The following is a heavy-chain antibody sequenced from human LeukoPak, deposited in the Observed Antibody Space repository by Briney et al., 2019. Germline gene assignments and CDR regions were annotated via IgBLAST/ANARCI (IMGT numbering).Heavy chain of an antibody. CDR1: GGSITNDNYY. Sequence: SETLSLTCTVSGGSITNDNYYWAWIRQPPGKGLEWIGSIYYSGTTYDNPTLKSRVTMSVDTSKNQFSLRLSSVTAADTAVYYCARTPSVYCSGGNCYPGHFDYWGQGTLVTVSS. CDR2: IYYSGTT. D-gene: IGHD2-15*01. CDR3: ARTPSVYCSGGNCYPGHFDY. V-gene: IGHV4-39*07. J-gene: IGHJ4*02.